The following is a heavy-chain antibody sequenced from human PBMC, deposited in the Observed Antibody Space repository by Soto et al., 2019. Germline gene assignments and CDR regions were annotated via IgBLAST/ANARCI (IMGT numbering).Heavy chain of an antibody. V-gene: IGHV3-23*01. Sequence: EVQLLESGGGLVQPGESLRLSCAASGITFSNYAMSWVRQASGKGLEWVSVISGSGGSTYYANSVKGRFSISRDNSKDTLYPQMTSLRAEDTAVYYCAKAAFLTVDYWGQGTLVTVSS. CDR1: GITFSNYA. J-gene: IGHJ4*02. D-gene: IGHD3-9*01. CDR2: ISGSGGST. CDR3: AKAAFLTVDY.